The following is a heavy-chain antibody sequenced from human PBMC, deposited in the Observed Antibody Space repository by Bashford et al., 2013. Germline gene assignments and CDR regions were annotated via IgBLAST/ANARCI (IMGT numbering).Heavy chain of an antibody. CDR3: AKDRVDYGMDV. CDR2: ISWNSGNI. Sequence: GGSLRLSCAASGFNGFTFDDYAMHWVRQVPGKGLEWVSGISWNSGNIGYADSVKGRFTISRDNAKNSLFLQMNSLRAEDTAVYYCAKDRVDYGMDVWGQGTTVTVSS. J-gene: IGHJ6*02. V-gene: IGHV3-9*01. CDR1: GFNGFTFDDYA. D-gene: IGHD3-3*01.